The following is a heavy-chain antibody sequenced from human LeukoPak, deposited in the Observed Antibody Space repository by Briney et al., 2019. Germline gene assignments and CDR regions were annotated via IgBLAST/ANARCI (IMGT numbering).Heavy chain of an antibody. CDR3: ARASPGYSYDYFDY. CDR1: GYIFTSYV. J-gene: IGHJ4*02. CDR2: INAGNGNT. Sequence: ASVKVSCKASGYIFTSYVMHWVRQAPGQRLEWMGWINAGNGNTKSSQKFQGRVTIIRDTSASTAYMEVSSLRSEDTSVCYCARASPGYSYDYFDYWGQGTLVTVSS. V-gene: IGHV1-3*01. D-gene: IGHD5-18*01.